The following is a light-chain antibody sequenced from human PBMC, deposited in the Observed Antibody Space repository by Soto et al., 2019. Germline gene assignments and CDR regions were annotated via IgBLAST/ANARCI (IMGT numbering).Light chain of an antibody. CDR1: QSVGTY. CDR2: KAS. Sequence: DIQMTQSPSTLSASVGDRVTITCWASQSVGTYLAWFQQRPGKAPKGLISKASTLESGAPSRFTGSGSGTEFALTITSLQPEDFATYYCQQYYSYPWTFGQGTKV. V-gene: IGKV1-5*03. CDR3: QQYYSYPWT. J-gene: IGKJ1*01.